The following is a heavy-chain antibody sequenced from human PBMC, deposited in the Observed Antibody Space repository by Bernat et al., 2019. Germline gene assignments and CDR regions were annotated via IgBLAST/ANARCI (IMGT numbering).Heavy chain of an antibody. CDR3: ARAYSSSWYDY. J-gene: IGHJ4*02. Sequence: EVQLVESGGGLVQPGGSLRLSCAASGFTFSTYSMNWVRQAPGRGLEWVSYISSSSSTIYYADSVKGRFTNSRDNAKNSVYLQMNSLRAEDTAVYYCARAYSSSWYDYWGQGTLVTVSS. D-gene: IGHD6-13*01. CDR2: ISSSSSTI. CDR1: GFTFSTYS. V-gene: IGHV3-48*01.